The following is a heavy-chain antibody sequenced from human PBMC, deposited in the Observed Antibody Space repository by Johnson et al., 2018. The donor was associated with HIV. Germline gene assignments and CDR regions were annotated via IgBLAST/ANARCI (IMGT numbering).Heavy chain of an antibody. Sequence: EVQLVESGGGLVQPGGSLRLSCAASGFTVSSNYMSWVRQAPGKGLEWVSVIYSGGSTYYAGSVKGRFTISRENAKNSVYVQMNSLRAEDTAVYYCARSVVVTAQSGIYAFDIWGQGTMVTVSS. D-gene: IGHD2-21*02. CDR3: ARSVVVTAQSGIYAFDI. J-gene: IGHJ3*02. V-gene: IGHV3-66*01. CDR1: GFTVSSNY. CDR2: IYSGGST.